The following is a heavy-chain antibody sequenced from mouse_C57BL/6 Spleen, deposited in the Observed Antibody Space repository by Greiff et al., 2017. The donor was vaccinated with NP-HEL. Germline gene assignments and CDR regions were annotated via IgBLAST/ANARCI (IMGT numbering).Heavy chain of an antibody. CDR1: GFSFNTYA. CDR3: VRLDYDPYFDV. J-gene: IGHJ1*03. Sequence: EVKLMESGGGLVQPKGSLKLSCAASGFSFNTYAMNWVRQAPGKGLEWVARIRSKSNNYATYYADSVKDRFTISRDDSESMLYLQMNNLKTEDTAMYYCVRLDYDPYFDVSGTGTTVTVSS. CDR2: IRSKSNNYAT. D-gene: IGHD2-4*01. V-gene: IGHV10-1*01.